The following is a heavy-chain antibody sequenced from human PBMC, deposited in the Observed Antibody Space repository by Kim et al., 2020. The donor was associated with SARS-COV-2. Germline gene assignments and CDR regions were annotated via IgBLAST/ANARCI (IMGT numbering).Heavy chain of an antibody. CDR1: GGSISSSSYY. Sequence: SETLSLTCTVSGGSISSSSYYWGWIRQPPGKGLEWIGSIYYSGSTYYNPSLKSRVTISVDTSKNQFSLKLSSVTAADTAVYYCARRGSSGWFDYWGQGTL. D-gene: IGHD6-19*01. V-gene: IGHV4-39*01. CDR2: IYYSGST. J-gene: IGHJ4*02. CDR3: ARRGSSGWFDY.